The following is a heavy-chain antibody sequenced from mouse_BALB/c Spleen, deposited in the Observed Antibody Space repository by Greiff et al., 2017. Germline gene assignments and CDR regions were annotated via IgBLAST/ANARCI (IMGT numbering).Heavy chain of an antibody. CDR3: ARPYYGNYEPDWFAY. CDR1: GYNFTSYW. Sequence: QVQLQQPGAELVKPGTSVKLSCKASGYNFTSYWINWVKLRPGQGLEWIGDIYPGSGSTNYNEKFKSKATLTVDTSSSTAYMQLSSLASEDSALYYCARPYYGNYEPDWFAYWGQGTLVTVSA. CDR2: IYPGSGST. D-gene: IGHD2-10*01. V-gene: IGHV1-55*01. J-gene: IGHJ3*01.